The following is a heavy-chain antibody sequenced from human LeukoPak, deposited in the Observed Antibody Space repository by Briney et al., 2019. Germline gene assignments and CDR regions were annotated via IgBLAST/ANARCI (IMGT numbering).Heavy chain of an antibody. CDR2: ISGSGGST. V-gene: IGHV3-23*01. J-gene: IGHJ3*02. CDR3: AYSYGYAFDI. D-gene: IGHD5-18*01. Sequence: GGSLRLSCAASGFTFSSYAMSWVRQAPGRGLEWVSAISGSGGSTYYADSVKGRFTISRDNAKNSLFLQMNSLRVEDTAMYFCAYSYGYAFDIWGQGTMVTVSS. CDR1: GFTFSSYA.